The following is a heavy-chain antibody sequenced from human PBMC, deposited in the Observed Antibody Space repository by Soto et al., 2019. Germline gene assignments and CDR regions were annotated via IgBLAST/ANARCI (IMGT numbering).Heavy chain of an antibody. CDR1: GFTFSGSA. D-gene: IGHD1-26*01. CDR2: IRSRANSDAT. V-gene: IGHV3-73*01. CDR3: TRRGYSGSSSPFDY. Sequence: GGSLRLSCAASGFTFSGSAMHWVRQASGKGLEWVGRIRSRANSDATAYAASVKGRFTISREDSKNTAYLQMNSLKTEDTAVYYCTRRGYSGSSSPFDYWGQGTLVTVSS. J-gene: IGHJ4*02.